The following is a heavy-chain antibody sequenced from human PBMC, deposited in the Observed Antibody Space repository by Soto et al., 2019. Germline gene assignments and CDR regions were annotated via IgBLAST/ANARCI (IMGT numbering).Heavy chain of an antibody. D-gene: IGHD5-18*01. J-gene: IGHJ4*02. V-gene: IGHV3-33*01. CDR1: GFTFSSYG. CDR3: ARDRIQLWYYFDY. Sequence: GGSLRLSCAASGFTFSSYGMHWVRQASGKGLEWVAVIWYDGSNKYYADSVKGRFTISRDNSKNTLYLQMNSLRAEDTAVYYCARDRIQLWYYFDYWGQGTLVTVSS. CDR2: IWYDGSNK.